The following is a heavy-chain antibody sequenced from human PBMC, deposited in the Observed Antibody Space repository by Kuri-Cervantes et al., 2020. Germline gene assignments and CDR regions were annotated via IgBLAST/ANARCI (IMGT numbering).Heavy chain of an antibody. CDR2: IYYSGST. V-gene: IGHV4-39*01. CDR3: ARSCGSGSFDY. D-gene: IGHD3-10*01. Sequence: SELPTLTCTVAGGSISSSSYYWGWIRQPPGKGLEWIGSIYYSGSTYYNPSLKSRVTISVDTPKNQFSLKLSSVTAADTAVYYCARSCGSGSFDYWGQGTLVTVSS. J-gene: IGHJ4*02. CDR1: GGSISSSSYY.